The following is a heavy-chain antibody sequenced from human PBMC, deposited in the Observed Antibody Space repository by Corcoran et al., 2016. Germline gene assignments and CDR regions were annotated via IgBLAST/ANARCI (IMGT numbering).Heavy chain of an antibody. CDR3: ARNPPRIEAVAGTRHYYYYYGMDV. V-gene: IGHV4-34*01. CDR2: INHSGST. J-gene: IGHJ6*02. Sequence: QVQLQQWGAGLLKPSETLSLTCAVYGGSFSGYYWSWIRQPPGKGLEWIGEINHSGSTNYNPSLKSRVTISVDTSKNQFSLKLSSVTAADTAVYYCARNPPRIEAVAGTRHYYYYYGMDVWGQGTTVTVSS. CDR1: GGSFSGYY. D-gene: IGHD6-19*01.